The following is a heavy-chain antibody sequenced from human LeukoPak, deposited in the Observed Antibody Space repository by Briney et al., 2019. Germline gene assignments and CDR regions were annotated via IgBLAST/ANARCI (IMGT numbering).Heavy chain of an antibody. J-gene: IGHJ4*02. Sequence: GGSLRLSCAASGFTFSSYSMNWVRQAPGKGLEWVSSISSSSSYTYYADSVKGRFTISRDNAKNSLYLQMNSLRAEDTAVYYCATDSSGYYDYFDYWGQGTLVTVSS. CDR2: ISSSSSYT. D-gene: IGHD3-22*01. CDR1: GFTFSSYS. CDR3: ATDSSGYYDYFDY. V-gene: IGHV3-21*01.